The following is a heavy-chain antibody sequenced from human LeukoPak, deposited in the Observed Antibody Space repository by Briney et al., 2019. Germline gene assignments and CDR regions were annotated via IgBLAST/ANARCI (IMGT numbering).Heavy chain of an antibody. Sequence: PGGSLRLSCAASGFTFSSYAMSWVRQAPGKGLEWVSAISGSGGSTYYADSVKGRFTISRDNSKNTLYLQMNSLRAEDTAVYYCAKRPVYYYDSSGYYSSFDYWGQGTLVTVSP. CDR1: GFTFSSYA. V-gene: IGHV3-23*01. CDR2: ISGSGGST. CDR3: AKRPVYYYDSSGYYSSFDY. D-gene: IGHD3-22*01. J-gene: IGHJ4*02.